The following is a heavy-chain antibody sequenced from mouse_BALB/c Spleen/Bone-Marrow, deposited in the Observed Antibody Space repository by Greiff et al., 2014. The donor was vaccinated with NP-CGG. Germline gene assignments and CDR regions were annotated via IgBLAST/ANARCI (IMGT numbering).Heavy chain of an antibody. J-gene: IGHJ1*01. D-gene: IGHD2-3*01. Sequence: VNVVESGPGLVAPSQSLSITCTVSGFSLTSYGVHWVRQPPGKGLEWLGVMWAGGSTNYNSALMSRLSISKDNSKSQVFLKMNSLQTDDTAMYYCARVYLWYFDVWGAGTTVTVSS. CDR2: MWAGGST. CDR3: ARVYLWYFDV. CDR1: GFSLTSYG. V-gene: IGHV2-9*02.